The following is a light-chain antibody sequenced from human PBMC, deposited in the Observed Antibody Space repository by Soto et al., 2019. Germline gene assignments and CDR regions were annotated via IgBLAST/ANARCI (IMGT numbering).Light chain of an antibody. J-gene: IGKJ4*01. CDR3: QQFSSYPLT. CDR2: DAS. CDR1: QTVRNNY. Sequence: EFVLTQSAVTLSLSPGERATLSCRASQTVRNNYLAWYQQKPGQAPRLLIYDASSRATGIPDRFSGGGSGTDFTLTISRLEPEDFAVYYCQQFSSYPLTFGGGTKVDIK. V-gene: IGKV3-20*01.